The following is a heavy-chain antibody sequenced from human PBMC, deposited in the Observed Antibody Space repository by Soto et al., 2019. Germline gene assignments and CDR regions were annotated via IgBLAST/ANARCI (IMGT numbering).Heavy chain of an antibody. Sequence: QVQLVESGGGVVQPGRSLRLSCAASGFTFSSYAMHWVRQAPGKGLEWVAVISYDGSKKYYADSVKGRFTISRDNSKNTLYLQMNSLSAEDTAVYYCARDHYYQSSGFDYWGQGTLVTVSS. J-gene: IGHJ4*02. CDR1: GFTFSSYA. D-gene: IGHD3-22*01. CDR2: ISYDGSKK. V-gene: IGHV3-30-3*01. CDR3: ARDHYYQSSGFDY.